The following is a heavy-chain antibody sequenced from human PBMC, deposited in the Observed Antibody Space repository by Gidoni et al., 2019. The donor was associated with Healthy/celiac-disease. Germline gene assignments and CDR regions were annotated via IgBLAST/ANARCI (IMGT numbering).Heavy chain of an antibody. Sequence: QVQLVESGGGVVQPGRSLRLSCAASGFTFSSYGMHWVRQAPGKGLEWVAVISYDGSNKYYADSVKGRFTISRDNSKNTLYLQMNSLRAEDTAVYYCAKGRASSSWYPDIWGQGTMVTVSS. J-gene: IGHJ3*02. CDR1: GFTFSSYG. V-gene: IGHV3-30*18. D-gene: IGHD6-13*01. CDR2: ISYDGSNK. CDR3: AKGRASSSWYPDI.